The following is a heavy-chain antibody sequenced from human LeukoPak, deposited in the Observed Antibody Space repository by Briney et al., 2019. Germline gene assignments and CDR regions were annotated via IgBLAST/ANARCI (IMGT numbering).Heavy chain of an antibody. CDR2: IHHSGST. J-gene: IGHJ4*02. D-gene: IGHD2-21*02. V-gene: IGHV4-38-2*01. CDR1: GYSISSGHY. CDR3: ARGTAAKKVLTVTALLGIPTRFDS. Sequence: SETLSLTCAVSGYSISSGHYWGWIRQTPGKGLEWIGNIHHSGSTYSNPSLKSRVTMSVDTSKNQFSLRLPSLAAADTAVYYCARGTAAKKVLTVTALLGIPTRFDSWGQGILVTVSS.